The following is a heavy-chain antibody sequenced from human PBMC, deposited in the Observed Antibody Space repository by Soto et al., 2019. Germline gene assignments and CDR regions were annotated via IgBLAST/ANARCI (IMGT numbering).Heavy chain of an antibody. D-gene: IGHD4-17*01. J-gene: IGHJ4*02. CDR1: GFSRSTARMG. V-gene: IGHV2-26*01. CDR3: ARIRRDDYGDYFDY. Sequence: QVTLKESGPVLVKPTETLTLTCTDSGFSRSTARMGMSWIRQPPGNALEWLAHIFSNDEKSYSTSLKSRLTISKDTSKSQVVLTMTNMDPVDTATYYCARIRRDDYGDYFDYWGQGTLVTVSS. CDR2: IFSNDEK.